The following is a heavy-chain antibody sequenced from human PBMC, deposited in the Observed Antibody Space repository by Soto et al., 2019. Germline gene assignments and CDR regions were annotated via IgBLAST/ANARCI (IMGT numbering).Heavy chain of an antibody. CDR1: GGTFSSYT. D-gene: IGHD3-3*01. V-gene: IGHV1-69*02. Sequence: SVKVSCKASGGTFSSYTISWVRQAPGQGLEWMGRIIPILGIANYAQKFQGRVTITADKSTSTAYMELNSLRSEDTAVYYCGSYTPIDFWSGYSRYYYGMDVWGQGTTVTVSS. J-gene: IGHJ6*02. CDR3: GSYTPIDFWSGYSRYYYGMDV. CDR2: IIPILGIA.